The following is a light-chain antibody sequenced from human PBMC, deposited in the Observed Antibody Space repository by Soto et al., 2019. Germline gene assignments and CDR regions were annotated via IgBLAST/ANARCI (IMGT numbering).Light chain of an antibody. J-gene: IGKJ4*01. CDR2: SAS. V-gene: IGKV1-39*01. CDR1: QRISTF. CDR3: QQSYRLPLT. Sequence: DIQMTQSPSSLSAFVGDSVTITCHASQRISTFLNWYHQKPGKAPKLLIYSASYLQSGVPSNFSGSGSGTDFDLSIVTLQAEDFGTYFCQQSYRLPLTFGGGTKVEI.